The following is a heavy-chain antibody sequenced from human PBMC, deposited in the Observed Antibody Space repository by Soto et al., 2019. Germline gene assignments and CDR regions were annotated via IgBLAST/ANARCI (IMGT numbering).Heavy chain of an antibody. CDR2: ISPNSGGT. Sequence: ASVKVSCKASGYTFTGYYIHWVRQAPGQGLEWMGWISPNSGGTNYAQKFQGWVTMTRDTSISTAYMELSRLRSDDTAVYYCARGSEDSSGYYFSIYFDYWGQGTLVTVSS. J-gene: IGHJ4*02. V-gene: IGHV1-2*04. CDR3: ARGSEDSSGYYFSIYFDY. CDR1: GYTFTGYY. D-gene: IGHD3-22*01.